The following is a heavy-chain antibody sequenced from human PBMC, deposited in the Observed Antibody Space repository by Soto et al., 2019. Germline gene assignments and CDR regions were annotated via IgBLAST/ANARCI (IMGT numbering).Heavy chain of an antibody. CDR1: GFTLSDYY. D-gene: IGHD5-18*01. Sequence: GGSLRLSCVVSGFTLSDYYMTWIRQAPGKGLEWIAFIRGSANAIKYADSVKGRFTISWDSAKKSLSLQMNSLRAEDTAIYYCARALTAERYFGMHVWGQGTTVTVSS. J-gene: IGHJ6*02. V-gene: IGHV3-11*01. CDR3: ARALTAERYFGMHV. CDR2: IRGSANAI.